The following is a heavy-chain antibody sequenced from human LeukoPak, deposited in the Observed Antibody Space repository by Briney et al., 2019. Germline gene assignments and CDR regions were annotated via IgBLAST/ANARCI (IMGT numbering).Heavy chain of an antibody. CDR1: GFAFSNYA. CDR2: LTASGGDT. V-gene: IGHV3-23*01. D-gene: IGHD4-17*01. J-gene: IGHJ3*02. Sequence: GGSLRLSCAASGFAFSNYAMTWVRQAPGKGLEWVSALTASGGDTYYADSVKGRFTISRDKSKNTLYLQMNSLRAEDTAVYYCAKDQATTNDAFDIWGRGTMVTVSS. CDR3: AKDQATTNDAFDI.